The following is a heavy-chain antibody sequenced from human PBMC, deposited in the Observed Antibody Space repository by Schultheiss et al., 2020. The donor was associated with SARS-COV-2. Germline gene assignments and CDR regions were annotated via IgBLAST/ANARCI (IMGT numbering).Heavy chain of an antibody. CDR3: ARSGIAAAAPGAFDI. Sequence: SETLSLTCTVSGGSISSSSYYWGWIRQPPGKGLEWIGYIYYSGSTNYNPSLKSRVTMSVDTSKNQFSLKLSSVTAADTAVYYCARSGIAAAAPGAFDIWGQGTMVTVSS. D-gene: IGHD6-13*01. V-gene: IGHV4-61*05. J-gene: IGHJ3*02. CDR1: GGSISSSSYY. CDR2: IYYSGST.